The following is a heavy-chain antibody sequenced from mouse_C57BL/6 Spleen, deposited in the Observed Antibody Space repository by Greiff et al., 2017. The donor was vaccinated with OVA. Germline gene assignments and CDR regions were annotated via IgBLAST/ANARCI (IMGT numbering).Heavy chain of an antibody. CDR3: AKTIYYYGSSYDAMDY. V-gene: IGHV2-5*01. CDR2: IWRGGST. CDR1: GFSLTSYG. J-gene: IGHJ4*01. D-gene: IGHD1-1*01. Sequence: VKLMESGPGLVQPSQSLSITCTVSGFSLTSYGVHWVRQSPGKGLEWLGVIWRGGSTDYNAAFMSRLSITKDNSKSQVFFKMNSLQADDTAIYYCAKTIYYYGSSYDAMDYWGQGTSVTVSS.